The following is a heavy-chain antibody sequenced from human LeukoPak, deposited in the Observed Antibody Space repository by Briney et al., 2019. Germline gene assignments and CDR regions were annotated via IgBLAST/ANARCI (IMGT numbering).Heavy chain of an antibody. J-gene: IGHJ1*01. CDR2: IWYDGSNK. D-gene: IGHD4-17*01. CDR1: GFTFSSYG. CDR3: AKGRTVTTNWFQH. Sequence: GGSLRLSCAASGFTFSSYGMHWVRQAPGKGLEWVAVIWYDGSNKYYADSVKGRFTISRDNSKNTLYLQMNSLRAEDTAVYYCAKGRTVTTNWFQHWGQGTLVTVSS. V-gene: IGHV3-33*06.